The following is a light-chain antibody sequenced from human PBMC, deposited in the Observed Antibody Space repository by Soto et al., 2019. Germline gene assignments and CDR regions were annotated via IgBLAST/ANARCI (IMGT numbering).Light chain of an antibody. CDR2: DAS. CDR1: QSLTNY. CDR3: QQRSNWPWT. J-gene: IGKJ1*01. Sequence: VLTQSPTTLSLSPGERAALSCRASQSLTNYFAWYKHTPGQAPRLLIFDASRRAPGIPDRFSGRGSGANFPLTINSLEPEDSGFYYCQQRSNWPWTFGQGTKVDI. V-gene: IGKV3-11*01.